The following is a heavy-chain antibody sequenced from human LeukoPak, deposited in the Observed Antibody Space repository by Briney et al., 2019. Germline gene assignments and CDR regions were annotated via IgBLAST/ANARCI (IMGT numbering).Heavy chain of an antibody. CDR3: ARTVGYYYDSSGYPTYYYYYYMDV. CDR1: GYTFTSYD. CDR2: MNPNSGNT. Sequence: GASVKVSCKASGYTFTSYDINWVRQATGQGLEWMGWMNPNSGNTGHAQKFQGRVTITRNTSISTAYMELSSLRSEDTAVYYCARTVGYYYDSSGYPTYYYYYYMDVWGKGTTVAVSS. J-gene: IGHJ6*03. V-gene: IGHV1-8*03. D-gene: IGHD3-22*01.